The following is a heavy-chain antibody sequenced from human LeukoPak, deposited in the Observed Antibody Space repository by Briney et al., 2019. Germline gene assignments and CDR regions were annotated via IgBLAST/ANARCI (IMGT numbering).Heavy chain of an antibody. D-gene: IGHD3-16*02. CDR1: GGTFSSYA. CDR3: AGVGSSRLRLGELSFMDV. CDR2: IIPIFGTA. V-gene: IGHV1-69*05. J-gene: IGHJ6*03. Sequence: SVKVSCKASGGTFSSYAISWVRQAPGQGLEWMGGIIPIFGTANYAQKFQGRVTITTDESTSTAYMELSSLRSEDTAVYYCAGVGSSRLRLGELSFMDVWGKGTTVTVSS.